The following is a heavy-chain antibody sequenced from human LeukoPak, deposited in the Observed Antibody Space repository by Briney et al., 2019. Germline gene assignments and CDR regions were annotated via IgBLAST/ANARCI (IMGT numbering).Heavy chain of an antibody. D-gene: IGHD2-15*01. Sequence: PGGSLRLSCAASGFTFSSYWMHWVRHAPGKGLVWVSRINSDGSSTNYADSVKGRFTISRDNSKNTLYLQMNSLRAEDTAVYYCAKGGGKGYCSGDRCYSPSYYYYMDVWGKGTTVTVSS. CDR3: AKGGGKGYCSGDRCYSPSYYYYMDV. J-gene: IGHJ6*03. CDR1: GFTFSSYW. V-gene: IGHV3-74*01. CDR2: INSDGSST.